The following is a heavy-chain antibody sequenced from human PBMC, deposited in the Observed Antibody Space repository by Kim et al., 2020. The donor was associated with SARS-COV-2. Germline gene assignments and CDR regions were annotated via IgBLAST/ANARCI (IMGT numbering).Heavy chain of an antibody. D-gene: IGHD1-26*01. CDR3: ARGLDSGSYRSPFDY. V-gene: IGHV1-46*01. Sequence: QKFQGRVTMTRDTSTSTVYMELSSLRSEDTAVFYCARGLDSGSYRSPFDYWGQGTLVTVSS. J-gene: IGHJ4*02.